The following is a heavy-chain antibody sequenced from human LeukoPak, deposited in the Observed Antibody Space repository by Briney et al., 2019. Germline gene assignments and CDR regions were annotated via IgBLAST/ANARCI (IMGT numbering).Heavy chain of an antibody. CDR1: GYSFSSYW. Sequence: GESLKISCKGSGYSFSSYWIAWVRQMPGKGLEWMGIIYPGDSDTRYSPSFQGQVSISADKSISTAYLQWSSLKASDSAMYYCARLGGYDNYYYYGMGVWGKGTTVTVSS. CDR3: ARLGGYDNYYYYGMGV. V-gene: IGHV5-51*01. D-gene: IGHD5-12*01. CDR2: IYPGDSDT. J-gene: IGHJ6*04.